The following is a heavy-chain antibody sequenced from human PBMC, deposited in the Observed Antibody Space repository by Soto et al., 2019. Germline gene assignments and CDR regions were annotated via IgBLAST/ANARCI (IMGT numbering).Heavy chain of an antibody. V-gene: IGHV4-31*03. D-gene: IGHD5-18*01. CDR3: SRGILV. Sequence: PSETLSLTCTFSGGSINSGGYCWSWIRQHPGRGLNWIGCISYGGSTSYNPSLKSRVTISVDTSKNQFSLKLTSVTAADTAVYYCSRGILVWGQGALVTVSS. J-gene: IGHJ4*02. CDR2: ISYGGST. CDR1: GGSINSGGYC.